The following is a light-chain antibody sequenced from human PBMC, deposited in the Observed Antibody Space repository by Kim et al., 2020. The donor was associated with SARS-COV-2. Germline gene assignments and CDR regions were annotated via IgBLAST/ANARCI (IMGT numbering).Light chain of an antibody. CDR2: NAS. Sequence: LSPGERATLSCRASQTVRSNYLAWYQQKPGQAPRLLIYNASYRATGIPDRFSGSGSGTDFTLTISRLEPGDLAVYYCQQYVSSPRTFGQGTKVDIK. V-gene: IGKV3-20*01. J-gene: IGKJ1*01. CDR1: QTVRSNY. CDR3: QQYVSSPRT.